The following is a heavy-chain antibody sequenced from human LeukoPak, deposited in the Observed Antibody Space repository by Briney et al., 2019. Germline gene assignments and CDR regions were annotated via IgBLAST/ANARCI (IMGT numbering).Heavy chain of an antibody. D-gene: IGHD3-10*01. V-gene: IGHV3-7*01. Sequence: GGSLRLSCAASGFTFNNYWMTWFRQAPGKGLEWVANIKPDGTEIYYEDSVRGRFIVSRDNAENSLYLQMNSLRVEDTAVYYCARTPDGADYWGQGTLVTVSS. CDR3: ARTPDGADY. CDR2: IKPDGTEI. CDR1: GFTFNNYW. J-gene: IGHJ4*02.